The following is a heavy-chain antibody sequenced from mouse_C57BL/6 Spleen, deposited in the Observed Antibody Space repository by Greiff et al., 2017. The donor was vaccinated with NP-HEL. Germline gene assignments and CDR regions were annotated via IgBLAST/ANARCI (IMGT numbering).Heavy chain of an antibody. CDR3: ARGTCSSYGDYAMDY. J-gene: IGHJ4*01. CDR2: IETNSGGT. D-gene: IGHD1-1*01. Sequence: QVQLQQPGAELVQPGASVKLSCTASGFTFTSYWMHWVKQRPGRGLEWIGRIETNSGGTKYNEKFKSKATLTVDKPSITAYLQLSSLTSEDSAVYSGARGTCSSYGDYAMDYWGQGTSVTVSS. CDR1: GFTFTSYW. V-gene: IGHV1-72*01.